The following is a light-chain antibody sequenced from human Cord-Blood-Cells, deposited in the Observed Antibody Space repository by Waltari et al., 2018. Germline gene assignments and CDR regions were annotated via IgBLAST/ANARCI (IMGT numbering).Light chain of an antibody. CDR3: HQYVSSPYT. V-gene: IGKV3-20*01. Sequence: EIVLTQSPGTLSLSPGERATLSCRAIQSVSSSYLAWYQQKPGQAPRLLIYGASSRATGLPDRFSGSGSGTDFTLTISRLEPEDFAVYYCHQYVSSPYTFGQGTKLEIK. J-gene: IGKJ2*01. CDR1: QSVSSSY. CDR2: GAS.